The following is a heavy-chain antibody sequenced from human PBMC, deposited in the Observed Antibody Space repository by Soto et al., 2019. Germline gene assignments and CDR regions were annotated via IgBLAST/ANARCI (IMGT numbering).Heavy chain of an antibody. J-gene: IGHJ6*02. CDR2: ISAYNGNT. V-gene: IGHV1-18*01. Sequence: ASVKVSCKASGYTFTSYGISWVRQAPGQGLEWMGWISAYNGNTNYAQKLQGRVTMTTDTSTSTAYMELRSLRSDDTAVYYCAREGRARLPRYGMDVWGQGTTVTVYS. D-gene: IGHD3-10*01. CDR1: GYTFTSYG. CDR3: AREGRARLPRYGMDV.